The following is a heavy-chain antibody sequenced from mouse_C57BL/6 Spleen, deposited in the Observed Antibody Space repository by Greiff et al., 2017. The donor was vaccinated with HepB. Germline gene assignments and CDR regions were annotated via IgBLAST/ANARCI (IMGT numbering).Heavy chain of an antibody. V-gene: IGHV1-52*01. Sequence: VQLQQPGAELVRPGSSVKLSCKASGYTFTSYWMHWVKQRPIQGLEWIGNIDPSDSETHYNQKFKDKATLTVDKSSSTAYMQLSRLTSEDSAVYYCARDGSGGFAYWGQGTLVTVSA. D-gene: IGHD1-1*01. J-gene: IGHJ3*01. CDR1: GYTFTSYW. CDR3: ARDGSGGFAY. CDR2: IDPSDSET.